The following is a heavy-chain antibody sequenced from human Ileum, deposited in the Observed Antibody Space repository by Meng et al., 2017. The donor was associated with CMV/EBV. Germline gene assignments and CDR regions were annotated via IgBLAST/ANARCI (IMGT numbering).Heavy chain of an antibody. Sequence: QWVGSGGGLVQPGGFLRFFCAASGFRFNNFWMSWVRQAPGKGLEWVANIKNDGSEIYYADSVKGRFTISRDNAKNLLYLQMNSLRAEDTAVYYCRVGHYSDFWGQGTLVTVSS. CDR1: GFRFNNFW. D-gene: IGHD3-10*01. V-gene: IGHV3-7*01. CDR3: RVGHYSDF. J-gene: IGHJ4*02. CDR2: IKNDGSEI.